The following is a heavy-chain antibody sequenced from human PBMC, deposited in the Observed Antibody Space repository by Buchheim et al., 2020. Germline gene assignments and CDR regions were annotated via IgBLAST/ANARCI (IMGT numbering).Heavy chain of an antibody. J-gene: IGHJ6*02. Sequence: QVQLVESGGGVVQPGRSLRLSCAASGFTFSSYGMHWVRQAPGKGLEWVAVISYDGSNKYYADSVKGRFTISRDNSKNTLYLQMNSLRAEDTAVYYCAKDRAAPNYYYYYGMDVWGQGTT. CDR2: ISYDGSNK. D-gene: IGHD6-6*01. V-gene: IGHV3-30*18. CDR1: GFTFSSYG. CDR3: AKDRAAPNYYYYYGMDV.